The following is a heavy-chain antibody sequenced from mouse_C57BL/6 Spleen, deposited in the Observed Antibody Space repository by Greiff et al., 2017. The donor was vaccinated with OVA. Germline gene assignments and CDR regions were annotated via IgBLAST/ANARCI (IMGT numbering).Heavy chain of an antibody. CDR3: AREAEYGNYFDY. CDR1: GFTFSDYY. CDR2: INYDGSST. Sequence: EVKLMESAGGLVQPGRSMKLSCTASGFTFSDYYMAWVRQVPEKGLEWVANINYDGSSTYYLDSLKSRFIISRDNAKNILYLQMSSLKSEDTATYYCAREAEYGNYFDYWGQGTTLTVSS. D-gene: IGHD2-10*02. V-gene: IGHV5-16*01. J-gene: IGHJ2*01.